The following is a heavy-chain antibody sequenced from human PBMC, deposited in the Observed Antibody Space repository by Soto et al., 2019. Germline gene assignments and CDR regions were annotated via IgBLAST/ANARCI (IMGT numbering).Heavy chain of an antibody. CDR2: IKHGGSS. Sequence: QVQQQPWGAGLLKPSETLSLTCTVYAGSFSHYYWNWIRQSPGKGLEWIGKIKHGGSSSYNPSLRRRVSFSGDMPKHQFSLTWGSVPAAHTAVYYGARGGSGDWRVPLDLWGQGKMPPVSS. CDR3: ARGGSGDWRVPLDL. J-gene: IGHJ3*01. D-gene: IGHD2-21*02. V-gene: IGHV4-34*01. CDR1: AGSFSHYY.